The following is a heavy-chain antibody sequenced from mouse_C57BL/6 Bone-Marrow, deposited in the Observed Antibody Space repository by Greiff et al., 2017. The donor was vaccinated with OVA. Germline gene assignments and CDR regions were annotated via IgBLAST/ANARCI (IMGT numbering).Heavy chain of an antibody. V-gene: IGHV1-81*01. D-gene: IGHD3-2*02. CDR1: GYTFTSYG. J-gene: IGHJ3*01. CDR3: ARFQLRLQEFAY. CDR2: IYPRSGNT. Sequence: VQRVESGAELARPGASVKLSCKASGYTFTSYGISWVKQRTGQGLEWIGEIYPRSGNTYYNEKFTGKATLTADKSSSTAYMELRSLTSEDSAVYFCARFQLRLQEFAYWGQGTLVTVSA.